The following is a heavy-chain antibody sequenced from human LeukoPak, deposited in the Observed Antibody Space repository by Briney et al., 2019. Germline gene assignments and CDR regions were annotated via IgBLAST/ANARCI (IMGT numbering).Heavy chain of an antibody. CDR1: GFTFSSYS. J-gene: IGHJ4*02. D-gene: IGHD3-3*01. CDR3: AKFFPNRPRSSGD. CDR2: ISSSSSYI. Sequence: GGSLRLSCAASGFTFSSYSMNWVRQAPGKGLEWVSSISSSSSYIYYADSVKGRFTISRDNSKNTLYLQMNSLRAEDTAVYYCAKFFPNRPRSSGDWGQGTLVTVSS. V-gene: IGHV3-21*04.